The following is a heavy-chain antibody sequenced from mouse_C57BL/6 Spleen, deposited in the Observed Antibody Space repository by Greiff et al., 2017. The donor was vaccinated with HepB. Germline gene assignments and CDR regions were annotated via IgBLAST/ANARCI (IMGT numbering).Heavy chain of an antibody. CDR1: GYTFTSYW. D-gene: IGHD2-10*02. CDR2: IYPGSGST. Sequence: QVQLKQSGAELVKPGASVKMSCKASGYTFTSYWITWVKQRPGQGLEWIGDIYPGSGSTNYNEKFKSKATLTVDTSSSTAYMQLSSLTSEDSAVYYCANPSEGNYAMDYWGQGTSVTVSS. V-gene: IGHV1-55*01. J-gene: IGHJ4*01. CDR3: ANPSEGNYAMDY.